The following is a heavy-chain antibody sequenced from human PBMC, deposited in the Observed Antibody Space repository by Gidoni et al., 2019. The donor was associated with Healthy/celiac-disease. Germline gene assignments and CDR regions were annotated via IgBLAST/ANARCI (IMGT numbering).Heavy chain of an antibody. V-gene: IGHV4-59*01. J-gene: IGHJ4*02. CDR1: GGSISSYY. D-gene: IGHD6-19*01. CDR3: ARARYSSGWDYFD. Sequence: QVQLQESAPGLVKPSATLSLPCTVSGGSISSYYWSWIRQPPGKGLEWIGYIYYSGSTNYNPSLKSRVTISVDTSKNQFSLKLSSVTAADTAMYYCARARYSSGWDYFDWGQGTLVTVSS. CDR2: IYYSGST.